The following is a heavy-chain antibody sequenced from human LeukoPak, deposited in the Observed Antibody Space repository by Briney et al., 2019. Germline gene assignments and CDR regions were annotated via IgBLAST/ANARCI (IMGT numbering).Heavy chain of an antibody. CDR1: GFTFSSYN. J-gene: IGHJ4*02. D-gene: IGHD1-14*01. CDR3: ARDLFVTKYYFDY. CDR2: ISYDGSNK. V-gene: IGHV3-30*03. Sequence: GGSLRLSCAASGFTFSSYNMNWVRQAPGKGLEWVAVISYDGSNKYYADSVKGRFTISRDNSKNTLYLQMNSRRAEYTAVYYCARDLFVTKYYFDYWGRGTLVTVSS.